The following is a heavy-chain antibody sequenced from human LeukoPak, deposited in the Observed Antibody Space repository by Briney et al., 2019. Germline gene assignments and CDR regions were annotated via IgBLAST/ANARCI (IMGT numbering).Heavy chain of an antibody. CDR2: IYTSGST. CDR1: GGSISSSNW. V-gene: IGHV4-4*02. Sequence: SGTLSLTCAVSGGSISSSNWWSWVRQPAGKGLEWIGRIYTSGSTNYNPSLKSRVTMSVDTSKNQFSLKLSSVTAADTAVYYCAKTFGGSDPLFDYWGQGTLVTVSS. D-gene: IGHD3-10*01. CDR3: AKTFGGSDPLFDY. J-gene: IGHJ4*02.